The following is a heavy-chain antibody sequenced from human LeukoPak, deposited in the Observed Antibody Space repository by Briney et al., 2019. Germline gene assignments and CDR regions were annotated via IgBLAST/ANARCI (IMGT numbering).Heavy chain of an antibody. V-gene: IGHV4-4*09. CDR1: GGSISSYY. CDR3: ARHDVTGSPENYFDY. D-gene: IGHD1-1*01. Sequence: SETLSLTCTLSGGSISSYYWSWIRQPPGKGLEWIGYIYTSGSTNYTPSLKSRVTLSVDTSKTQFSLKLSSVTAADTAVYYCARHDVTGSPENYFDYWGQGTLVTVSS. CDR2: IYTSGST. J-gene: IGHJ4*02.